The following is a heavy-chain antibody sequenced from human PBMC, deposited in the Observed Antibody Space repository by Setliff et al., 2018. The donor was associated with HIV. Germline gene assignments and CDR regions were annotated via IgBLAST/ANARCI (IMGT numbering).Heavy chain of an antibody. CDR2: ICYSATT. V-gene: IGHV4-59*01. Sequence: SETLSLTCTVSGGSIGSYCWSWIRQPPGKGLEWIGTICYSATTNYNPSLKNRAAISVDTSKNQFSLKLTSVTPADTAVYYCARRSGAAVFYYFDYWGQGTLVTVSS. D-gene: IGHD6-13*01. J-gene: IGHJ4*02. CDR1: GGSIGSYC. CDR3: ARRSGAAVFYYFDY.